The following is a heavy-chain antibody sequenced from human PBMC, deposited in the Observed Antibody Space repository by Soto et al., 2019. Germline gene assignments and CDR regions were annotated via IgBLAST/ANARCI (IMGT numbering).Heavy chain of an antibody. Sequence: ASVKVSCKASGYTFTSYGISWVRQAPGQGLEWMGWISAYNGNTNYAQKLQGRVTMTTDTSTSTAYMELRSLRSDDTAVYYCARDYSIETTYDAFDIWGQGTMVTVSS. CDR2: ISAYNGNT. CDR3: ARDYSIETTYDAFDI. J-gene: IGHJ3*02. V-gene: IGHV1-18*01. CDR1: GYTFTSYG. D-gene: IGHD1-7*01.